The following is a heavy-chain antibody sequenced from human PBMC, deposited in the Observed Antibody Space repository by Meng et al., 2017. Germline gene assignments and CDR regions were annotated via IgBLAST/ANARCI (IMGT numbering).Heavy chain of an antibody. CDR3: ARDYGDHLGFDY. D-gene: IGHD4-17*01. Sequence: EVQLVETGGGLFRAGGSLGSSCAASGFTVSRNYMSWVRQAPGKGLEWVSVIYSGGSTYYADSVKGRFTISRDNSKNTLYLQMNSLRAEDTAVYYCARDYGDHLGFDYWGQGTLVTVS. J-gene: IGHJ4*02. V-gene: IGHV3-53*02. CDR1: GFTVSRNY. CDR2: IYSGGST.